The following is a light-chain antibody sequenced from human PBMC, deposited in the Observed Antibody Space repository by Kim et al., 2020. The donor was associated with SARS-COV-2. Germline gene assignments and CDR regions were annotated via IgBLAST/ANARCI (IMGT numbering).Light chain of an antibody. J-gene: IGLJ2*01. V-gene: IGLV3-19*01. Sequence: SSELTQDPAVSVALGQTVRITCQGDSLRSYYATWYQQKPGQAPIVVIYGKNNRPSGIPDRFSGSSSGNTASFTITGTQAGEEADYYCNSRDSNDNVVFGG. CDR3: NSRDSNDNVV. CDR1: SLRSYY. CDR2: GKN.